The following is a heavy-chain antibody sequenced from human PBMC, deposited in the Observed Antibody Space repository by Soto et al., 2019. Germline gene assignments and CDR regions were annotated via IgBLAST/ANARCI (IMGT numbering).Heavy chain of an antibody. CDR1: GFTFSSYG. CDR3: ANAANYYCDS. D-gene: IGHD5-18*01. CDR2: ISYEGSNK. J-gene: IGHJ4*02. Sequence: QVQLVESGGGVVQPGRSLRLSCAASGFTFSSYGMHWVRQAPGKGLEWVAVISYEGSNKYYADSVKGRFTISRDNSKNTPDLQMNSLRAEDAAVYYCANAANYYCDSWGQGTLVAVSS. V-gene: IGHV3-30*18.